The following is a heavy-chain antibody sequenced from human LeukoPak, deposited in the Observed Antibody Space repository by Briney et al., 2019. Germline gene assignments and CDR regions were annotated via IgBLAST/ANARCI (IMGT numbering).Heavy chain of an antibody. D-gene: IGHD3-16*02. CDR1: GFTLSSYW. Sequence: PGGSLRLSCAASGFTLSSYWMNWVRQAPGKGLEWVAHINQDGSEKYYVDSVKGRFTISRDNAKNSLYLQMNSLRAEDTAVYYCARVRTGSYRVDYWGQGTLLTVSS. CDR2: INQDGSEK. V-gene: IGHV3-7*01. CDR3: ARVRTGSYRVDY. J-gene: IGHJ4*02.